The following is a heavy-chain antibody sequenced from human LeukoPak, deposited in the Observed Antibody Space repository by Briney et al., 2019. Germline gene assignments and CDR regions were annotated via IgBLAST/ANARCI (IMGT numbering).Heavy chain of an antibody. CDR1: GGSISSGGYY. J-gene: IGHJ5*02. D-gene: IGHD5/OR15-5a*01. CDR2: IYYSGST. CDR3: AKDGGGVYNSPSDP. Sequence: SETLSLTCTVSGGSISSGGYYWSWIRQHPGKGLEWIGYIYYSGSTYYNPSLKSRVTISVDTSKNQFSLKLSSVTAADTAVYYCAKDGGGVYNSPSDPWGQGTLVTVPS. V-gene: IGHV4-31*03.